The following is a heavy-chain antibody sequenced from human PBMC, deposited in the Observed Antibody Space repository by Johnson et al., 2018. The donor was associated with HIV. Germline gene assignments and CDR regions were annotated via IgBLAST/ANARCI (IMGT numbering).Heavy chain of an antibody. Sequence: EVQLVESGGGLVQPGGSLRLSCAASGFTFSSYWMSWVRQAPGKGLEWVANIKQDGSEKYYADSVKGRFTISRDNSKNTLYLQMNSLRAEDTAVHDCARELSGPDAFDIWGQGTMVTVSS. V-gene: IGHV3-7*05. J-gene: IGHJ3*02. D-gene: IGHD3-3*01. CDR1: GFTFSSYW. CDR3: ARELSGPDAFDI. CDR2: IKQDGSEK.